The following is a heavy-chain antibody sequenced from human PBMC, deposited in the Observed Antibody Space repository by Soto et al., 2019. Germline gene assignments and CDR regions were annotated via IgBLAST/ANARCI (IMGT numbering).Heavy chain of an antibody. CDR3: VKGYWKGDV. D-gene: IGHD1-1*01. J-gene: IGHJ6*02. Sequence: PGGSLRLSCAVSGFTFSTYAMNWVRQAPGNGLEWVSAISGSGGSIHYADSVKGRFTISRDNSKNTLYLQMNSLRDEDTAVYHCVKGYWKGDVWGQGTTVTVSS. CDR2: ISGSGGSI. CDR1: GFTFSTYA. V-gene: IGHV3-23*01.